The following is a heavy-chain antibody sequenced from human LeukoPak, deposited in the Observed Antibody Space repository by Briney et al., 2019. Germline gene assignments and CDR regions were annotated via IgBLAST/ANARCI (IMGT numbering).Heavy chain of an antibody. Sequence: GGSLRLSCAASGFAISRNFMTWVRQAPGKGLEWVSIINSAGDTYYAESGEGRFTNSKDHSTNTLYLQMNSLRVEDTAVYYFAGGYSCPPRFRDAFDIWGQGTVVTVSS. D-gene: IGHD5-12*01. CDR1: GFAISRNF. CDR3: AGGYSCPPRFRDAFDI. V-gene: IGHV3-66*01. J-gene: IGHJ3*02. CDR2: INSAGDT.